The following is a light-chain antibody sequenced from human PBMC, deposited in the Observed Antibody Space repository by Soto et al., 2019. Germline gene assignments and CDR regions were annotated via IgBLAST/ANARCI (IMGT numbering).Light chain of an antibody. Sequence: QSALTQPPSASGSPGQSVTISCTGTSSDVGGYNYVSWYQQHPGKAPKLMIYEVNKRPSGVPDRFSGSKSGKTASLTVTGLQAEDEADYYCSSYGGTNTLVVFGGGTKVTVL. CDR3: SSYGGTNTLVV. CDR1: SSDVGGYNY. V-gene: IGLV2-8*01. J-gene: IGLJ2*01. CDR2: EVN.